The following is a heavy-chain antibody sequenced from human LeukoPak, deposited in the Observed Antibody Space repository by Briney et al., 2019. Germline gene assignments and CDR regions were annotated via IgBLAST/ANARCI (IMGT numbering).Heavy chain of an antibody. Sequence: PSQTLSLTCAVYGGSFSGYYWSWIRQPPGKWLESMGEIKHSGSTNYNPPLKRRVTISVDTSKNQFSLKLSSVTAADTAVYYCVRGGIYDYYYYMDVWGKGTTVTISS. CDR2: IKHSGST. CDR3: VRGGIYDYYYYMDV. CDR1: GGSFSGYY. J-gene: IGHJ6*03. V-gene: IGHV4-34*01.